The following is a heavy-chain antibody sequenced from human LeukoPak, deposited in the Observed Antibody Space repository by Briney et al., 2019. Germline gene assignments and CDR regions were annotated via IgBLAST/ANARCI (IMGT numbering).Heavy chain of an antibody. CDR2: ISSGSSHI. J-gene: IGHJ4*02. V-gene: IGHV3-21*01. CDR3: ARAADFDY. CDR1: GFTFSSYS. Sequence: GGSLRLSCAASGFTFSSYSMNWVRQAPGKGLEWVSCISSGSSHIYYADSVKGRFTISRDNAKNSLYLQMNSLRAEGTAVYYCARAADFDYWGQGTLVTVSS.